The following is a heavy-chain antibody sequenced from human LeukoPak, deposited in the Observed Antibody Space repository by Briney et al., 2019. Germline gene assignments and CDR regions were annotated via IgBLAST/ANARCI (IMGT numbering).Heavy chain of an antibody. D-gene: IGHD6-19*01. V-gene: IGHV3-23*01. Sequence: GGSLRLSCAASGFTFSSYAMSWVRQAPGKGLEWVSAISGSGGSTYYADSVKGRFTISRDNSKNTLYLQMNSLRAEDTAVYYCAKHLAGYSSGWYLGEYFQHWGQGTLVTVSS. CDR3: AKHLAGYSSGWYLGEYFQH. J-gene: IGHJ1*01. CDR1: GFTFSSYA. CDR2: ISGSGGST.